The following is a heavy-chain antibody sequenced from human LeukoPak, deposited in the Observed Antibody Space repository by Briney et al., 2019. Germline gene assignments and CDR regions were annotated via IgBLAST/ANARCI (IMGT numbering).Heavy chain of an antibody. J-gene: IGHJ5*02. Sequence: GGSLRLSCAASGFTFSNFWMHWVRQAPGKGLVWVALIYGDGSFTRYADSVKGRFTISRDNAKNTVYLQMNSLSAADTAVYYCAKQLYSYGYRWFDTWSQGTLVTVSS. D-gene: IGHD5-18*01. V-gene: IGHV3-74*01. CDR2: IYGDGSFT. CDR1: GFTFSNFW. CDR3: AKQLYSYGYRWFDT.